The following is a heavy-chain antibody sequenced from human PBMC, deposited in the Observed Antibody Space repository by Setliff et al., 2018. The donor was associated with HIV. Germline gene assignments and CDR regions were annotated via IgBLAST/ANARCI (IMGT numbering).Heavy chain of an antibody. V-gene: IGHV4-38-2*01. CDR2: IYHSGST. Sequence: PSETLSLTCAVSGYSISSGYYWGWIRQPPGKGLEWIGSIYHSGSTYYNPSLKSRVTISVDTSKNQFSLKLSSVTAADTAVYYCARREDTMIVVVWGQGTLVTVSS. D-gene: IGHD3-22*01. J-gene: IGHJ4*02. CDR1: GYSISSGYY. CDR3: ARREDTMIVVV.